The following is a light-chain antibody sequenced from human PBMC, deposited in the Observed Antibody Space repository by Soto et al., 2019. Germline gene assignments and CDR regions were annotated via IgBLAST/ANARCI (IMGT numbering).Light chain of an antibody. CDR1: SSDVGSYNL. CDR3: CSYVGSSILM. Sequence: QSALTQPASVSGSPGQSITISCTGTSSDVGSYNLVSWYQRLPGKAPKLIIYEVNERPSGISDRFSGSKSGNTASLTISGLQGEDEADYYCCSYVGSSILMFGGGTKVTVL. CDR2: EVN. J-gene: IGLJ3*02. V-gene: IGLV2-23*02.